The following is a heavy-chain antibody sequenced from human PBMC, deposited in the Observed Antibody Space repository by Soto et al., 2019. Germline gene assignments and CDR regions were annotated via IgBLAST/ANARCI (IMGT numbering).Heavy chain of an antibody. CDR2: INGDGSDI. V-gene: IGHV3-74*01. CDR3: ATLVVPAAMSNDAFDI. D-gene: IGHD2-2*01. Sequence: PGGSLRLSCAASGFAFNTYWMHWVRQVPGKELVWISKINGDGSDIKYADSVKGRFTISRDNAKNTLYLQMNSLSAEDTAVYYCATLVVPAAMSNDAFDIWGQGTMVTVSS. J-gene: IGHJ3*02. CDR1: GFAFNTYW.